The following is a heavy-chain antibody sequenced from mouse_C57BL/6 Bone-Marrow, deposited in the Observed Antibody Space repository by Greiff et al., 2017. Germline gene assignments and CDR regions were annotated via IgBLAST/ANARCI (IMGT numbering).Heavy chain of an antibody. J-gene: IGHJ3*01. CDR2: IDPSDSYT. CDR3: ARGRAGGRLRPFAY. V-gene: IGHV1-69*01. CDR1: GYTFTSYW. D-gene: IGHD2-4*01. Sequence: QVQLQQSGAELVMPGASVKLSCKASGYTFTSYWMHWVKQRPGQGLEWIGEIDPSDSYTNYNQKFKGKSTLTVDKSSSTAYMQLSSLTSEDSAVYYCARGRAGGRLRPFAYWGQGTLVTVSA.